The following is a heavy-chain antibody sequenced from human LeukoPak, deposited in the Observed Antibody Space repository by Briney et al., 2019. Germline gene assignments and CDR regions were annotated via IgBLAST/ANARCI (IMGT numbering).Heavy chain of an antibody. V-gene: IGHV3-23*01. D-gene: IGHD4-17*01. Sequence: GGSLRLSCAGSGFTFSNYAMIWVRQAPGKGLEWVSAIKGSGSYTRYADSVTGRFTISRDNSKNMLYLQMNSLTADDTAIYYCAKDPNGDYIGAFDFGGQGTMVTVSS. CDR3: AKDPNGDYIGAFDF. CDR2: IKGSGSYT. J-gene: IGHJ3*01. CDR1: GFTFSNYA.